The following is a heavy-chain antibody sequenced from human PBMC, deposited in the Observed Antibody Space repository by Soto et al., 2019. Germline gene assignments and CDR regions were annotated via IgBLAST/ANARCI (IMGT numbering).Heavy chain of an antibody. D-gene: IGHD6-6*01. J-gene: IGHJ3*02. V-gene: IGHV1-69*06. CDR3: ARKVASSDDAFDI. Sequence: HLVQSGAEVKKPGSSVKVSCKASGGTFSSYTINWVRQAPGQGLEWLGGIIPMFGTLYYAQKFQGRLTIAADSSTSTAYMELSTLRSDDTAVYYCARKVASSDDAFDIWGQGTMVTVSS. CDR2: IIPMFGTL. CDR1: GGTFSSYT.